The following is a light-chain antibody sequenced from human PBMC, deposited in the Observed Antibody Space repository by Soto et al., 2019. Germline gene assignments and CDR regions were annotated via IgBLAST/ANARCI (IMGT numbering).Light chain of an antibody. V-gene: IGKV3-20*01. Sequence: EIVLTQSPGTLSLSPGERATLSCGASQSINNKYLAWYQQEPGQTPRLLIHGVSIRATGIPDRFSGSGSGTDFTLTISRLEPEDFAVYYCQLYSGSPWTFGQGTKVEIK. CDR3: QLYSGSPWT. CDR1: QSINNKY. CDR2: GVS. J-gene: IGKJ1*01.